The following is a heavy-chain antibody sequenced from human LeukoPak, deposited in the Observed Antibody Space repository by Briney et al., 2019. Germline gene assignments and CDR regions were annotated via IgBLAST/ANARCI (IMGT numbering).Heavy chain of an antibody. V-gene: IGHV1-2*02. Sequence: ASVKVSCKASGYTFTGYYMHWVRQAPGQGLEWMGWINPNSGGTNYAQKFQGRVTMTRDTSISTAYMELSRLRSDDTAVYYCARDHYGSESWPLTAFDPWGQGTLVTVSS. D-gene: IGHD3-10*01. CDR2: INPNSGGT. CDR1: GYTFTGYY. CDR3: ARDHYGSESWPLTAFDP. J-gene: IGHJ5*02.